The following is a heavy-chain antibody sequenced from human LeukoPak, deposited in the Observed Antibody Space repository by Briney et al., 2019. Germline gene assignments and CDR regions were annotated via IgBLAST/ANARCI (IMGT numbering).Heavy chain of an antibody. V-gene: IGHV4-39*01. CDR3: ARHPGKYYFDY. CDR1: GGSISSSSYY. Sequence: LSLTCTVSGGSISSSSYYWGWIRQPPGKGLEWIGSIYYSGSTYYNPSLKSRVTISVDTSKNQFSLKLSSVTAADTAVYYCARHPGKYYFDYWGQGTLVTVSS. CDR2: IYYSGST. J-gene: IGHJ4*02.